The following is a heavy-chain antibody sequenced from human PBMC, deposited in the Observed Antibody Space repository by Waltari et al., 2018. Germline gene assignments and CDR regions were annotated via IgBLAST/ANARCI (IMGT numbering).Heavy chain of an antibody. Sequence: SLKESGPALVKPTQTVTLTCSLSGFSLTTSGMRVSWVRQSPGKALAWIARIDWDGDKFYSTSLKTRLSISEDTSENQVVLTMTDMRPVDTGTYYCARLSQQLGDAFDLWGPGTAVVVSS. V-gene: IGHV2-70*04. CDR1: GFSLTTSGMR. CDR2: IDWDGDK. D-gene: IGHD6-13*01. J-gene: IGHJ3*01. CDR3: ARLSQQLGDAFDL.